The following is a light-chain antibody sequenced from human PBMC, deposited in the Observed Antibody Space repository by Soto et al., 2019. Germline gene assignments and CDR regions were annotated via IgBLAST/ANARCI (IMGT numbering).Light chain of an antibody. CDR3: CSYAGSYTNV. J-gene: IGLJ1*01. V-gene: IGLV2-11*01. Sequence: QSVLSHPLSVSWSPGHAVAISCTGTSSDVGAYNFVSWYQQHPGKAPKLIIYDVTKWPSGVPHRFSGSKSGNTASLTISGLQAEDQAEHYCCSYAGSYTNVFGTGTKVTVL. CDR2: DVT. CDR1: SSDVGAYNF.